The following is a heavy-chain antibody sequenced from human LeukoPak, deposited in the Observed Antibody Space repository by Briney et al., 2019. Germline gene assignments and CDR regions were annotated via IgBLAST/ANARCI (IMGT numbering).Heavy chain of an antibody. CDR1: GFTFSSYE. CDR2: ISSSGSTI. V-gene: IGHV3-48*03. J-gene: IGHJ6*02. CDR3: ARGGDYLNYYYNYGMDV. Sequence: GGSLRLSCAASGFTFSSYEMNWVRQAPGKGLEWVSYISSSGSTIYYADSVKGRFTISRDNAKNSLYLQMNSLRAEDTAVYYCARGGDYLNYYYNYGMDVWGQGTTVTVSS. D-gene: IGHD4-17*01.